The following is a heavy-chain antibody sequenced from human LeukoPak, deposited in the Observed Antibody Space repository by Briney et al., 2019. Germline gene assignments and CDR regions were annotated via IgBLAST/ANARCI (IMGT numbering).Heavy chain of an antibody. CDR3: ARGYYDSSGYSNPFDP. D-gene: IGHD3-22*01. CDR2: IHSSGNT. CDR1: GGSISNYY. J-gene: IGHJ5*02. Sequence: SETLSLTCTVSGGSISNYYWSWIRQPPRKGLEWIGYIHSSGNTNYKPSLKSRVTMSVDTSKNPFSLKLTSVTGTDTAVYYCARGYYDSSGYSNPFDPWGQGTLVTVSS. V-gene: IGHV4-59*01.